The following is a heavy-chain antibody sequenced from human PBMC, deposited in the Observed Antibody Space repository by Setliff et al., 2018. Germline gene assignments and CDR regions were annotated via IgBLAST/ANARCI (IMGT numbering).Heavy chain of an antibody. J-gene: IGHJ6*02. CDR1: GYTFTSYG. CDR3: ARVMGSWELLRGYYYYGMDV. CDR2: ISAYNGNT. V-gene: IGHV1-18*01. D-gene: IGHD1-26*01. Sequence: ASVKVSCKASGYTFTSYGISWVRQAPGQGLEWMGWISAYNGNTNYAQKLQGRVTMTTDTSTSTAYMEPRSLRSDDTAVYYCARVMGSWELLRGYYYYGMDVWGQGTTVTVSS.